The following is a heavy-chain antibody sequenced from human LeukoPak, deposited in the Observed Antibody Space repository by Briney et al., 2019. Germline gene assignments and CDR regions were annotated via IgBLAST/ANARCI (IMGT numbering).Heavy chain of an antibody. CDR2: IYHSGST. CDR1: GYSISSGYY. D-gene: IGHD6-19*01. J-gene: IGHJ4*02. CDR3: ATLGRYSSGWGIDY. Sequence: SETLSLTCTVSGYSISSGYYWGWIRQPPGKGLEWIGSIYHSGSTYYNPSLKSRVTISVDTSKNQFSLKLSSVTAADTAAYYCATLGRYSSGWGIDYWGQGTLVTVSS. V-gene: IGHV4-38-2*02.